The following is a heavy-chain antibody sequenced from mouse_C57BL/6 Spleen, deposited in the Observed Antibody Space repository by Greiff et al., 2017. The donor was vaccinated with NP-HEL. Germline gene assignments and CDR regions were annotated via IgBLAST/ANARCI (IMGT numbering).Heavy chain of an antibody. CDR1: GFTFSDYG. Sequence: EVMLVESGGGLVKPGGSLKLSCAASGFTFSDYGMHWVRQAPEKGLEWVAYISSGSSTIYYADTVKGRFTISRDNAKNTLFLQMTSLRSEDTAMYYCARPLNYGSSIDYWGQGTTLTVSS. CDR3: ARPLNYGSSIDY. J-gene: IGHJ2*01. CDR2: ISSGSSTI. D-gene: IGHD1-1*01. V-gene: IGHV5-17*01.